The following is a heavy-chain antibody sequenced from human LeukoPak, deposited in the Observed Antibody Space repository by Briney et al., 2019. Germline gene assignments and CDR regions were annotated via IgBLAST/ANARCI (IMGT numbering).Heavy chain of an antibody. CDR1: GFTFSDYY. J-gene: IGHJ4*02. CDR3: ARGEDNADEYLREDY. V-gene: IGHV3-11*04. CDR2: ISSSGDTI. D-gene: IGHD3-16*01. Sequence: PGGSLRLSCAASGFTFSDYYMRWIRQAPGKGLEWVSYISSSGDTIYYADSVKGRFTISRDNAKNSLYLQMNSLRADDTAVYYCARGEDNADEYLREDYWGQGILVTVSS.